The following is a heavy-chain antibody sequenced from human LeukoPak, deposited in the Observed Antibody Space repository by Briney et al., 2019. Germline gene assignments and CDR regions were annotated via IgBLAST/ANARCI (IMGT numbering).Heavy chain of an antibody. CDR2: ISAYNGNT. Sequence: ASVKVSRKASGYTFTSYGISWVRQAPGQGLEWMGWISAYNGNTNYAQKLQGRVTMTTDTSTSTAYMELRSLRSDDTAVYYCAREVAAAGTVDYWGQGTLVTVSS. J-gene: IGHJ4*02. D-gene: IGHD6-13*01. V-gene: IGHV1-18*01. CDR3: AREVAAAGTVDY. CDR1: GYTFTSYG.